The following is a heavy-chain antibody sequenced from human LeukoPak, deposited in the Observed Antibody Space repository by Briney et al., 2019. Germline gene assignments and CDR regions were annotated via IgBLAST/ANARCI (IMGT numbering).Heavy chain of an antibody. CDR3: ARDGRGLDY. J-gene: IGHJ4*02. Sequence: SETLSLTCAVYGGSFSGYYWSWIRQRPGKGLEWIGEINHSGSTNCNPSLKSRVTISVDTSKNRFSLKLGSVTAADTAVYYCARDGRGLDYWGQGTLVTVSS. CDR1: GGSFSGYY. V-gene: IGHV4-34*01. D-gene: IGHD3-10*01. CDR2: INHSGST.